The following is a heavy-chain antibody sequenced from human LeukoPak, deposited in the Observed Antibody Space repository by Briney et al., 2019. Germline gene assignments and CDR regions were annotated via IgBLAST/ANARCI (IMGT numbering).Heavy chain of an antibody. CDR1: GGPISSSNW. CDR3: ARAFNLLSGYSYGYNWFDP. J-gene: IGHJ5*02. CDR2: IYHSWST. D-gene: IGHD5-18*01. Sequence: SGTLSLTCAVSGGPISSSNWWSWVRQPPGKGLEWIGEIYHSWSTNYNPSLKSRVTISVDKSKNQFSLKLSSVTAADTAVYYCARAFNLLSGYSYGYNWFDPWGQGTLVTVSS. V-gene: IGHV4-4*02.